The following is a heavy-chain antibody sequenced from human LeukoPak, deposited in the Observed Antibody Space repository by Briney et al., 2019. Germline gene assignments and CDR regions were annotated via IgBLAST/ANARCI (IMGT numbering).Heavy chain of an antibody. D-gene: IGHD6-13*01. J-gene: IGHJ5*02. Sequence: ASVKVSCTASGYTFTSYAMHWVRQAPGQRLEWMGWINAGNGNTKYSQKLQGRVTMTTDTSTSTAYMELRSLRSDDTAVYYCARDPGYINWFDPWGQGTLVTVSS. CDR3: ARDPGYINWFDP. CDR2: INAGNGNT. V-gene: IGHV1-3*01. CDR1: GYTFTSYA.